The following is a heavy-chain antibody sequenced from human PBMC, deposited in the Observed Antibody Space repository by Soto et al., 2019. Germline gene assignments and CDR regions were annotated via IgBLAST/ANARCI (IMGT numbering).Heavy chain of an antibody. V-gene: IGHV1-18*01. Sequence: GASVKVSCKASGYTFTTYSISWVRQAPGQGLEWMGWISPYNGNIIYAQNLQGRLTMTTDTSTSTAYMELRSLRSDDTAVYFCARERSPYYDTNGRYSGNWFDPWGQGTLVTVSS. CDR3: ARERSPYYDTNGRYSGNWFDP. D-gene: IGHD3-22*01. CDR1: GYTFTTYS. J-gene: IGHJ5*02. CDR2: ISPYNGNI.